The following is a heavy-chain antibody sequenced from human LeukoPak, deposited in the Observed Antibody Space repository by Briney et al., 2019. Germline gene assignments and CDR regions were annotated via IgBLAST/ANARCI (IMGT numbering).Heavy chain of an antibody. CDR3: ARERGYSYGSDAFEI. J-gene: IGHJ3*02. D-gene: IGHD5-18*01. CDR2: IIPIFGTA. V-gene: IGHV1-69*05. CDR1: GGTFSIYA. Sequence: SVKVSCMHSGGTFSIYAISWVRQAPGQGLEWMGGIIPIFGTANYAQKLQGRVTITTDKSTSTAYMELSSLRSEDTAVYYCARERGYSYGSDAFEICGQGRKVTASS.